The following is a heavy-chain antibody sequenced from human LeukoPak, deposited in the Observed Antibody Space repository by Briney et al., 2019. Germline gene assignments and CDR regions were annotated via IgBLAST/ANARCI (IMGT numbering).Heavy chain of an antibody. D-gene: IGHD3-3*01. V-gene: IGHV3-30*04. CDR1: GFTFSSYA. CDR2: ISYDGSNK. CDR3: ARDQHYYDFWSGHLAAFDI. Sequence: GGFLRLSCAASGFTFSSYAMHWVRQAPGKGLEWVAVISYDGSNKYYADSVKGRFTISRDNSKKTLYLKMNSLRAEDTAIYYCARDQHYYDFWSGHLAAFDIWGQGTMVTVSS. J-gene: IGHJ3*02.